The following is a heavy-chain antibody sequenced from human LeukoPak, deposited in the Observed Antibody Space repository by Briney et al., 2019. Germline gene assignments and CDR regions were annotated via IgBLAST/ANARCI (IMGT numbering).Heavy chain of an antibody. CDR1: GFTFSDYY. CDR2: ISSSGSFT. J-gene: IGHJ4*02. CDR3: ARGHDTSGPWRD. Sequence: GRSLRLSCAASGFTFSDYYMSWISQAPGKGLEWVSYISSSGSFTNYADSVKGRFTISRDNAKKSLYLLMNSLRAEDTALYYCARGHDTSGPWRDWGQGTLVTVSS. V-gene: IGHV3-11*05. D-gene: IGHD3-22*01.